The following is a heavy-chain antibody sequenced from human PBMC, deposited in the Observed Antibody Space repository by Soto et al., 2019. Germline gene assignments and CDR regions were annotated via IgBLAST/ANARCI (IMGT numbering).Heavy chain of an antibody. J-gene: IGHJ5*02. CDR2: IIPIFGTA. V-gene: IGHV1-69*13. CDR3: ARGVSGGNHTDNWFDP. D-gene: IGHD2-15*01. Sequence: SVKVSCKASGGTFSGYAISWVRQAPGQGLEWMGGIIPIFGTANYAQKFQGRVTITADESTSTAYMELSSLRSEDTAVYYCARGVSGGNHTDNWFDPWWQGTLVTVSS. CDR1: GGTFSGYA.